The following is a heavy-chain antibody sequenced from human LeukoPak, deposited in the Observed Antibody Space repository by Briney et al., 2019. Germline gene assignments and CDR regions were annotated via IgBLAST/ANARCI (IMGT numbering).Heavy chain of an antibody. D-gene: IGHD4-17*01. Sequence: GGSLRLSCTASGFTFSSYDMTWVRQAPGKGLEWVSGISTGGGSIYYADSVKGRFTISRDNSMNTLYLQMNSLRAEDTAVYFCASGPTVTKHDYWGQGTLVTVSS. CDR2: ISTGGGSI. CDR3: ASGPTVTKHDY. J-gene: IGHJ4*02. V-gene: IGHV3-23*01. CDR1: GFTFSSYD.